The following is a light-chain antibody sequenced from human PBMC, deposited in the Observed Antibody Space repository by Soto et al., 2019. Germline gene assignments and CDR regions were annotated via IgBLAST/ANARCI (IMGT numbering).Light chain of an antibody. CDR1: QDIRNE. CDR2: AAS. Sequence: AIQLTQSPSSLSASVGDRVTITCRASQDIRNELGWYQQKPGKAPRLLIYAASTLQSGVPSSFSGSGSGADFTLTISSLQPDDFATYYCQQYNSYSFGQGTKVDIK. V-gene: IGKV1-6*02. CDR3: QQYNSYS. J-gene: IGKJ1*01.